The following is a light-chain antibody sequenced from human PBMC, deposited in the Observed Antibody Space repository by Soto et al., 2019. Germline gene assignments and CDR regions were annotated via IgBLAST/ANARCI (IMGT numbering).Light chain of an antibody. CDR3: QQYDNLVT. Sequence: DIQMTQSPSSLSASVGDRFTITLHASQDISNYLNWCQQKPGKAPKLLIYDASNLETGVPSRFSGSGSGTDFTFTISSLQPEDIATYYCQQYDNLVTFGGGTKVDIK. CDR1: QDISNY. V-gene: IGKV1-33*01. J-gene: IGKJ4*01. CDR2: DAS.